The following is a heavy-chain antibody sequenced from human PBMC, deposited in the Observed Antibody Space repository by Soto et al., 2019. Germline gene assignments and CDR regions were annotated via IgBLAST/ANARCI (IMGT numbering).Heavy chain of an antibody. D-gene: IGHD3-22*01. J-gene: IGHJ4*02. CDR1: GVTFSSYA. Sequence: QVQLVQSGAEVKKPGSSVKVSCKASGVTFSSYAISWVRQAPGQGLEWMGGIIPIFGTANYAQKFQGRVTITSDESTSTAYMELSSLRSEDTAVYYCARAGYYYDSSGYYQLDYWGQGTLVTVSS. CDR2: IIPIFGTA. V-gene: IGHV1-69*01. CDR3: ARAGYYYDSSGYYQLDY.